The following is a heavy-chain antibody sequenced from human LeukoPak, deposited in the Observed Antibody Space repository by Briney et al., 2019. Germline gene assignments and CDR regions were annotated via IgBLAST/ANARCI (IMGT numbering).Heavy chain of an antibody. J-gene: IGHJ4*02. CDR3: ATKGPSSSWYDY. Sequence: GGSLRLSCAASGFTFSSYWMTWVRQAPGKGLEWVANIKGDGSEKYYVDSVKGRFTISRDGAKNSLFLQMNSLRAEDTAVYYCATKGPSSSWYDYGGQGPLVTVSS. V-gene: IGHV3-7*01. CDR2: IKGDGSEK. CDR1: GFTFSSYW. D-gene: IGHD6-13*01.